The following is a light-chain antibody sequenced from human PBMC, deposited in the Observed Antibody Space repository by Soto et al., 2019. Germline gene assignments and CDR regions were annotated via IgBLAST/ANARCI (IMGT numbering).Light chain of an antibody. J-gene: IGKJ4*01. CDR1: QSVSSN. V-gene: IGKV3-15*01. CDR2: VAS. Sequence: EIVMTQSPATLSVSPGERATLSCRASQSVSSNLAWYQQKPGQTPKLLIYVASTRATGIPARFSGSGSGTEFTLTISSLKSEDFADYYCHQYNVWPITFGGGTKVEF. CDR3: HQYNVWPIT.